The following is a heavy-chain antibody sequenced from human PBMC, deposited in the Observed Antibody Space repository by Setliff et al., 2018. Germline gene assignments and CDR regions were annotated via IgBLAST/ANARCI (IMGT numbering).Heavy chain of an antibody. CDR3: ARGCTFRYFDY. V-gene: IGHV4-59*02. CDR1: GGSVTSHY. CDR2: IFYSGDT. J-gene: IGHJ4*02. Sequence: PSETLSLTCAVSGGSVTSHYWSWIRQPPGKGLEWIGFIFYSGDTNSNPSLKSRVTMSVDTSKNQFSLKLRSVTAADTAVYYCARGCTFRYFDYWGQGTPVTVSS.